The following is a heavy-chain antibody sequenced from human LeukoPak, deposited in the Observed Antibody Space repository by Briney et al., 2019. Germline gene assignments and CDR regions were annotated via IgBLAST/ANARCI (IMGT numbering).Heavy chain of an antibody. CDR2: ISGSGGST. J-gene: IGHJ4*02. CDR3: ARGYYDSSGLIDY. CDR1: GFTFSSYA. D-gene: IGHD3-22*01. Sequence: GGSLRLSCAASGFTFSSYAMSWVRQAPGKGLEWVSAISGSGGSTYYADSVKGRFTISRDNSKNTLYLQMNSLRAEDTAVYYCARGYYDSSGLIDYWGQGTLVTVSS. V-gene: IGHV3-23*01.